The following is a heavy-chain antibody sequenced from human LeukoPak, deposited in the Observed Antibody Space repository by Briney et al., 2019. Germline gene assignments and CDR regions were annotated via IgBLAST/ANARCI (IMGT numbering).Heavy chain of an antibody. V-gene: IGHV4-39*07. J-gene: IGHJ6*03. Sequence: PSETLSLTCTVSGGSIRSTSYYWGWIRQPPGKGLEWIGSIYYTGSTYYNPSLKSRVTISVDTSKNQFSLKLSSVTAADTAVYYCARVLYSGYDFRYYYYMDVWGKGTTVTVSS. CDR3: ARVLYSGYDFRYYYYMDV. D-gene: IGHD5-12*01. CDR1: GGSIRSTSYY. CDR2: IYYTGST.